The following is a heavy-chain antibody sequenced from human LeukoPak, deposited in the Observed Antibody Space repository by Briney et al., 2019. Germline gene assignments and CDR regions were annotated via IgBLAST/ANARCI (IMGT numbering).Heavy chain of an antibody. CDR3: ARVSPAPTTVTTRDAFDI. D-gene: IGHD4-17*01. CDR1: GYTFTSYG. V-gene: IGHV1-18*01. CDR2: ISAYNGNT. J-gene: IGHJ3*02. Sequence: ASVKVSCKASGYTFTSYGISWVRQAPGQGLEWMGWISAYNGNTNYAQKLQGRVTMTTDTSTSTAYMELRSLRSDDTAVYYCARVSPAPTTVTTRDAFDIWGQGTMVTVSS.